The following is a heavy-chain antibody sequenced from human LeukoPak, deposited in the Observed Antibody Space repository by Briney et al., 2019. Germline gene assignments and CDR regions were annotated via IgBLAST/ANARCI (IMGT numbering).Heavy chain of an antibody. CDR3: ARDPYNGSYGDDYYYYMDV. Sequence: PGGSLRLSCAASGFTFSSYAMNWVRQAPGKGLEWVSAISGSGSTTYYADSVKGRFTISRDNSKNSLSLQMNSLRAEDTAVYYCARDPYNGSYGDDYYYYMDVWGKGTTVTISS. J-gene: IGHJ6*03. V-gene: IGHV3-23*01. D-gene: IGHD1-26*01. CDR1: GFTFSSYA. CDR2: ISGSGSTT.